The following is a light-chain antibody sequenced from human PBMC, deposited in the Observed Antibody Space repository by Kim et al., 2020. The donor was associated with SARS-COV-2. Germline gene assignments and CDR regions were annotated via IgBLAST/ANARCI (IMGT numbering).Light chain of an antibody. CDR1: NSGSKS. CDR2: YDS. J-gene: IGLJ3*02. V-gene: IGLV3-21*04. Sequence: APGKTARITCGGNNSGSKSVHWYQQKPGQAPVLVIYYDSDRPSGIPERFSGSNSWNTATLTISRVEAGDEADYYCQVWDSSSDHRVFGGGTKLTVL. CDR3: QVWDSSSDHRV.